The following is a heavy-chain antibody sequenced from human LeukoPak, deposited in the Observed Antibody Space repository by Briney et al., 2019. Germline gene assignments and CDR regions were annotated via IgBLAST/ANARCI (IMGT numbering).Heavy chain of an antibody. CDR2: TYYSGST. D-gene: IGHD3-10*01. J-gene: IGHJ4*02. Sequence: SETLSLTCTVSGGSISSYYWSWIRQPPGKGLEWIGYTYYSGSTNYNPSLKSRVTISVDTSKNQFSLKLSSVTAADTAVYYCARGGGPLAARLPFDYWGQGTLVTVSS. V-gene: IGHV4-59*01. CDR1: GGSISSYY. CDR3: ARGGGPLAARLPFDY.